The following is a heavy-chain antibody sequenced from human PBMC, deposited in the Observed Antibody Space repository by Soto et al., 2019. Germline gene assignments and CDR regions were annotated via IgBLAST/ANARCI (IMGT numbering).Heavy chain of an antibody. J-gene: IGHJ4*02. Sequence: GGSLRLSCAASGLTLSDAWMNWVRQAPGKGLEWVGRIKSKSDGATTDYATIVKGRFTISRDDSSNTLYLQMNSLRAEDTAVYFCARVQILQLENIFDYWGQGALVTVSS. CDR3: ARVQILQLENIFDY. CDR1: GLTLSDAW. CDR2: IKSKSDGATT. D-gene: IGHD3-3*01. V-gene: IGHV3-15*07.